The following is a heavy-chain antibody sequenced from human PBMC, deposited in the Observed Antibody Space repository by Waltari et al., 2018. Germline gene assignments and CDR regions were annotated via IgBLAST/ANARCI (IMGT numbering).Heavy chain of an antibody. Sequence: QVQLVQSGAGVKKPGASVKVSCEASGYTFPGRYLHWVRQAPGQGLEWMGRIKPNSGVTDYAQKFQDRVTMTRDTSSSTAYMELSGLRSDDTAVYYCAREATHSYYYFLDVWGKGTTVTVSS. CDR3: AREATHSYYYFLDV. V-gene: IGHV1-2*06. CDR1: GYTFPGRY. CDR2: IKPNSGVT. J-gene: IGHJ6*03.